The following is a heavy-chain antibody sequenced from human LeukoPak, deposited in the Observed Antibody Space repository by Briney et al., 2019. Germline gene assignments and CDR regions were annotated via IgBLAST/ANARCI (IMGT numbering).Heavy chain of an antibody. D-gene: IGHD2-2*01. CDR3: ARVNIIVVPSANFDY. Sequence: PSETLSLTCTVSGYSISSGHYWGWIRHPPGKGLEWIGNIYHSGSTYYNPSLKSRVTVSQGTSQNQFSLKLTSVTAADTAVYYCARVNIIVVPSANFDYWGQGSLVVVSS. J-gene: IGHJ4*02. V-gene: IGHV4-38-2*02. CDR1: GYSISSGHY. CDR2: IYHSGST.